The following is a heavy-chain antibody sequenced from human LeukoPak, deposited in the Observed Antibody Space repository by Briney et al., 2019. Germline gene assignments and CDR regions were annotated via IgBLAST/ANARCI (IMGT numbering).Heavy chain of an antibody. Sequence: GGSLRLSCAASGFTVRDSYMSWVRQAPGKRLEWVSFIYVSGTTFYAASVKGRFTISRDNSKNTLYLQMNSLRAEDTAVYYCARASGPFDYWGQGTLVTVSS. CDR3: ARASGPFDY. V-gene: IGHV3-53*01. CDR2: IYVSGTT. D-gene: IGHD1-26*01. CDR1: GFTVRDSY. J-gene: IGHJ4*02.